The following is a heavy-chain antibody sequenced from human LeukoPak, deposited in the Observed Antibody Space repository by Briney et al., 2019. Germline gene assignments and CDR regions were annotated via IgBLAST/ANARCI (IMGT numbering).Heavy chain of an antibody. Sequence: SQTLSLTCAISGDSASSNNVAWNWIRQSPSRGLEWLGRTYYRSKWYNQYAVSVKGRVTVNPDTSKNQFSLQVNSVTPEDTAVYYCTREGSGIPGYFDYWGQGTLVIVSS. CDR2: TYYRSKWYN. D-gene: IGHD3-10*01. J-gene: IGHJ4*02. CDR1: GDSASSNNVA. V-gene: IGHV6-1*01. CDR3: TREGSGIPGYFDY.